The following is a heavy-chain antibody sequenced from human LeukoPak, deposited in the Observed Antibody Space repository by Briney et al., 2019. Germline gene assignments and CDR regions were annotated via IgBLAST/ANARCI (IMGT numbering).Heavy chain of an antibody. J-gene: IGHJ4*02. Sequence: PSETLSLTCTVSGGSISSYYWSWIRQPPGKGLEWIGYIYYSGSTKYNPSLKSRVTMSVDTSRNQFSLKLSSVTAADTAVYYCARDSTIFGVFDYWGQGTLVTVSS. CDR2: IYYSGST. CDR3: ARDSTIFGVFDY. CDR1: GGSISSYY. V-gene: IGHV4-59*12. D-gene: IGHD3-3*01.